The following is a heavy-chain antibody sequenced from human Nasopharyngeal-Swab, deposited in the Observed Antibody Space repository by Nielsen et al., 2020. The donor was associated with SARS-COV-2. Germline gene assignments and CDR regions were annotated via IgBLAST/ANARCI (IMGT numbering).Heavy chain of an antibody. J-gene: IGHJ2*01. CDR3: ARVSTGLGIFGVVISYWYFDL. D-gene: IGHD3-3*01. CDR2: INPSGST. V-gene: IGHV4-34*01. CDR1: GLSFSGYY. Sequence: SETPSLTSAVHGLSFSGYYWSWTRQPPGMGLEWTGVINPSGSTSPNPSLKSRVTISVDRSTNQFSLNLSSVTAADTAVYYCARVSTGLGIFGVVISYWYFDLWGRGTLVTVSS.